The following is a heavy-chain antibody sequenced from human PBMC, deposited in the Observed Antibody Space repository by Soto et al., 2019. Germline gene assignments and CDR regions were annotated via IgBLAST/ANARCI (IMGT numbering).Heavy chain of an antibody. Sequence: GGSLRLSCAASGFTFSSYWMHWVRQTAGKGLVWVSQINSDGSATRYADSVKGRFTISRDNAKNTVYLQMNSLRAEDTAVYYCATLNSFGSDYWGQGTLVTVSS. V-gene: IGHV3-74*01. CDR1: GFTFSSYW. CDR3: ATLNSFGSDY. J-gene: IGHJ4*02. CDR2: INSDGSAT. D-gene: IGHD5-18*01.